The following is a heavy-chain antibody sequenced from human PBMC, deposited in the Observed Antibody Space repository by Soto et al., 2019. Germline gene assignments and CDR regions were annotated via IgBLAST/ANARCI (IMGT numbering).Heavy chain of an antibody. CDR2: IYPGDSDT. CDR3: ARSAAAGTVDRGRSTYYYYYGMDV. J-gene: IGHJ6*02. D-gene: IGHD6-13*01. V-gene: IGHV5-51*01. CDR1: GYSFTSYW. Sequence: PGESLKISCKGSGYSFTSYWIGWVRQMPGKGLEWMGIIYPGDSDTRYSPSFQGQVTISADKSISTAYLQWSSLKASDTAMYYCARSAAAGTVDRGRSTYYYYYGMDVWGQGTTVTVSS.